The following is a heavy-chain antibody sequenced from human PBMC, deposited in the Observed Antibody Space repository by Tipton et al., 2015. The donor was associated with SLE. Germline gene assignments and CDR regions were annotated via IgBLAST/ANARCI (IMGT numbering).Heavy chain of an antibody. CDR2: INPSGGST. CDR1: GYTFTSYY. CDR3: AREGLEYCSSTSCPWDY. J-gene: IGHJ4*02. D-gene: IGHD2-2*01. Sequence: QSGAEVKKPGASVKVSCEASGYTFTSYYMHWVRQAPGQGLEWMGIINPSGGSTSYAQKFQGRVTMTRDTSTSTVYMELSSLRSEDTAVYYCAREGLEYCSSTSCPWDYWGQGTLVTVSS. V-gene: IGHV1-46*01.